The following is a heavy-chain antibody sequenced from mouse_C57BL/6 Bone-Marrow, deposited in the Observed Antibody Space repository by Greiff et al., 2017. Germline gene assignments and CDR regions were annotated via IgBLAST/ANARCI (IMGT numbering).Heavy chain of an antibody. V-gene: IGHV1-20*01. Sequence: VQLQQSGPELVKPGDSVKISCKASGYSFTGYFMNWVMQSHGKSLEWIGRINPYNGDTFYNQKFKGKATLTVDKSSSTAHRELRSLTAEDSAVYYCARCPDYDYAMDYWGQGTSVTVSS. CDR3: ARCPDYDYAMDY. J-gene: IGHJ4*01. CDR2: INPYNGDT. D-gene: IGHD2-4*01. CDR1: GYSFTGYF.